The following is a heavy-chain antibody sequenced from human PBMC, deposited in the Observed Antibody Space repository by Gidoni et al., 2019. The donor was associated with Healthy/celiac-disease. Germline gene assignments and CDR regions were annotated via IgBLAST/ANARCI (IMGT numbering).Heavy chain of an antibody. CDR2: IRWNSGSI. V-gene: IGHV3-9*01. CDR3: AKDSLFSSREGSYFDY. D-gene: IGHD6-13*01. J-gene: IGHJ4*02. Sequence: EVQLVESGGGLVQPGRSLRLSCAASGFTFDDYAMHWVRQAPGKGLEWVSGIRWNSGSIGYADSVKGRFTISRDNAKNSLYLQMNSLRAEDTALYYCAKDSLFSSREGSYFDYWGQGTLVTVSS. CDR1: GFTFDDYA.